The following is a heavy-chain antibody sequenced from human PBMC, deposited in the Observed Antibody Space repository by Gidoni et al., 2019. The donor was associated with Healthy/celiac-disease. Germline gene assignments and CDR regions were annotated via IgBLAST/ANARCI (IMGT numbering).Heavy chain of an antibody. CDR3: ARGNSPSSSGFDY. D-gene: IGHD3-22*01. J-gene: IGHJ4*02. V-gene: IGHV4-34*01. CDR1: GGSFSGYY. CDR2: INHSGST. Sequence: QVQLQQWGAGLLKPSETLSLTCAVYGGSFSGYYWSWIRQPPGKGLEWSGEINHSGSTNYNPSLKSRVTISVDTSKNQFSLKLSSVTAADTAVYYCARGNSPSSSGFDYWGQGTLVTVSS.